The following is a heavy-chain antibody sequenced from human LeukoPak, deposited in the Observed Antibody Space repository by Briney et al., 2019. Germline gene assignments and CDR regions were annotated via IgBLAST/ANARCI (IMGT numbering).Heavy chain of an antibody. Sequence: GGSLRLSCAASGFTFSNYSMNWVRQAPGKGLEWVSSISRSSSFIYYADSVKGRFTISRDNAKNSLYLQMNSLRAEDTAVYYCARALYDSSGYYSHFDYWGQGTLVTVSS. CDR2: ISRSSSFI. D-gene: IGHD3-22*01. V-gene: IGHV3-21*01. J-gene: IGHJ4*02. CDR1: GFTFSNYS. CDR3: ARALYDSSGYYSHFDY.